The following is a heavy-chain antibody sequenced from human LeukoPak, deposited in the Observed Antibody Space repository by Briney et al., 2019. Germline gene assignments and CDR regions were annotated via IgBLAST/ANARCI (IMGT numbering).Heavy chain of an antibody. CDR1: GFTFTNYV. V-gene: IGHV3-23*01. J-gene: IGHJ4*02. CDR2: IGGGATT. D-gene: IGHD6-19*01. Sequence: GGSLRLSCAASGFTFTNYVMNWFRQAPGKGLEWVSAIGGGATTYYSDYVKGRCTISRDNSKNTPYLQMNNRITEDTAIDYCGNAGRLQAVAGWIDHWGQGTLVTVS. CDR3: GNAGRLQAVAGWIDH.